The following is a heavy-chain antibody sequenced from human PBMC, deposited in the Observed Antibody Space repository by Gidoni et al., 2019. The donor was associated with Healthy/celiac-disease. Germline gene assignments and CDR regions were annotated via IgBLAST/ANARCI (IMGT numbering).Heavy chain of an antibody. J-gene: IGHJ4*02. CDR1: GFTFDDYA. CDR2: ISWNSGSI. Sequence: EVQLVESGGGLVQPGRSLRLSCAASGFTFDDYAMHWVRQAPGKGLEWVSGISWNSGSIGYADSVKGRFTISRDNAKNSLYLQMNSLRAEDTALYYCARGYSYGLDYWGQGTLVTVSS. CDR3: ARGYSYGLDY. V-gene: IGHV3-9*01. D-gene: IGHD5-18*01.